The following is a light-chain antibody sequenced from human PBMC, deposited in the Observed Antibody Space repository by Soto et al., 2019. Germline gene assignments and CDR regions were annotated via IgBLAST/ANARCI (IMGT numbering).Light chain of an antibody. J-gene: IGLJ1*01. Sequence: QSVLTQPPSVSGAPGQMVTISCTGSSYNIGAGIPVNWYQQLPGTAPKLIVYGNNNRPSVVPDRFSGSKSGTSGSLAITGLQAEDEADYYGQAERTGPRGVLGTGTKVTV. CDR2: GNN. CDR3: QAERTGPRGV. V-gene: IGLV1-40*01. CDR1: SYNIGAGIP.